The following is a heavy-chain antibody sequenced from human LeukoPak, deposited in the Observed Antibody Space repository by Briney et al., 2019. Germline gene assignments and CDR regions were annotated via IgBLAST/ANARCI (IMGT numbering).Heavy chain of an antibody. D-gene: IGHD3-22*01. V-gene: IGHV3-48*02. J-gene: IGHJ1*01. CDR3: AKDSDYYHSSGYYYIYFQH. CDR2: IIGVVSTI. CDR1: GFTFSTYS. Sequence: GGSLRLSCAVSGFTFSTYSMNWVRQAPGKGLEWVSYIIGVVSTIYYADSVKGRFTMSRDNAKNTLYLQMNSLRDEDTAVYYCAKDSDYYHSSGYYYIYFQHWGHGTLVT.